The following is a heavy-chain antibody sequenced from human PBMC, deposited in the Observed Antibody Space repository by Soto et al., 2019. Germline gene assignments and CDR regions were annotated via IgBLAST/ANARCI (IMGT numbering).Heavy chain of an antibody. J-gene: IGHJ1*01. Sequence: ASVKVSCKASGYTFTSYAMHWVRQAPGQRLEWMGWINAGNGNTKYSQKFQGRVTITRDTSASTAYMELSSLRSEDTAVYYCARDSGYCSGGSCYIYFQHWGQGTLVTVSS. CDR2: INAGNGNT. V-gene: IGHV1-3*01. CDR3: ARDSGYCSGGSCYIYFQH. CDR1: GYTFTSYA. D-gene: IGHD2-15*01.